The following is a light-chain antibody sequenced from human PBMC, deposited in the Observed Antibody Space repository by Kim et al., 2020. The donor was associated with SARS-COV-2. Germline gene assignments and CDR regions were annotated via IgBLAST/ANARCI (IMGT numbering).Light chain of an antibody. Sequence: DIVMTQSPDSLAVSLGERATINCKSSQSVLHSSDNKNYLAWYQQKPGQPPKLLIYWASIRDSGVPDRFSGSGSGTGFTLTISSLQAEDVAVYYCQQYYATPFTFGPGTKVDIK. CDR2: WAS. CDR1: QSVLHSSDNKNY. CDR3: QQYYATPFT. J-gene: IGKJ3*01. V-gene: IGKV4-1*01.